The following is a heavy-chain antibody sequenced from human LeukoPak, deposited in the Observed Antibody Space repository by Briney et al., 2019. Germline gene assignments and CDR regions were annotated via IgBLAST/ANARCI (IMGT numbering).Heavy chain of an antibody. J-gene: IGHJ4*02. D-gene: IGHD3-22*01. CDR2: ISAYNGNT. CDR3: ARSLARDYYDSSGYML. V-gene: IGHV1-18*01. CDR1: GFTFTSYG. Sequence: GGSLRLSCAASGFTFTSYGISWVRQAPGQGLEWMGWISAYNGNTNYAQKLQGRVTMTTDTSTSTAYMELRSLRSDDTAVYYCARSLARDYYDSSGYMLWGQGTLVTVSS.